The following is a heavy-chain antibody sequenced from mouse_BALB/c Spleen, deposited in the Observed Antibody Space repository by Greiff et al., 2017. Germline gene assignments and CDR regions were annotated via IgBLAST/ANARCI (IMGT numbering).Heavy chain of an antibody. V-gene: IGHV2-2*02. CDR3: ARNSGWAWFAY. D-gene: IGHD3-1*01. CDR1: GFSLTSYG. CDR2: IWSGGST. J-gene: IGHJ3*01. Sequence: VKVVESGPGLVQPSQSLSITCTVSGFSLTSYGVHWVRQSPGKGLEWLGVIWSGGSTDYNAAFISRLSISKDNSKSQVFFKMNSLQANDTAIYYCARNSGWAWFAYWGQGTLVTVSA.